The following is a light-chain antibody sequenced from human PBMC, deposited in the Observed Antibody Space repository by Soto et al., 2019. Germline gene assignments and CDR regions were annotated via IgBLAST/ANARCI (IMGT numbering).Light chain of an antibody. Sequence: EIVMTQSPATLSVSPGERATLSCRASQSISTNLAWYQQKPGQAPRLLIYDASNRATGIPARFSGSGSGTDFTLTISSLEPEDFAVYYCQQYGRSPWTFGQGTKVDIK. J-gene: IGKJ1*01. CDR1: QSISTN. V-gene: IGKV3-11*01. CDR2: DAS. CDR3: QQYGRSPWT.